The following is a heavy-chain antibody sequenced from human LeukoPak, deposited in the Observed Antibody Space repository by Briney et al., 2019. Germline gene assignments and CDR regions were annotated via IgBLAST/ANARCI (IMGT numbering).Heavy chain of an antibody. D-gene: IGHD2-2*03. CDR3: ARHGSTDYFDY. CDR1: GGSISSYY. Sequence: KPSETLSLTCTVSGGSISSYYWSWIRQPPGKGLEWIGRIYYSGSTFYNPSLKSRVTISVDTSRNQLSLRLSSVTAADTAVYYCARHGSTDYFDYWGQGTLVTVSS. CDR2: IYYSGST. J-gene: IGHJ4*02. V-gene: IGHV4-59*05.